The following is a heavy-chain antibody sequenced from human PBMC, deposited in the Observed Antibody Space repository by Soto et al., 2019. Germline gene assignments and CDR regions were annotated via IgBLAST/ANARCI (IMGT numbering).Heavy chain of an antibody. CDR2: ISAYNGNT. D-gene: IGHD2-15*01. CDR3: ADVMGYCSGGSCYGWFDP. Sequence: ASVNVSCKASGYTFTSYGISWVRQAPGQGLEWMGWISAYNGNTNYAQKLQGRVTMTTDTSTSTAYMELRSLRSDDTAVYYCADVMGYCSGGSCYGWFDPWGQGTQVTVSS. CDR1: GYTFTSYG. V-gene: IGHV1-18*01. J-gene: IGHJ5*02.